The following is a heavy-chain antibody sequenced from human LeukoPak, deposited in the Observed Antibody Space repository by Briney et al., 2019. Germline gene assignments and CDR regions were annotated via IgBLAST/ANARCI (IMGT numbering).Heavy chain of an antibody. V-gene: IGHV1-2*02. J-gene: IGHJ3*01. CDR3: ATAQRCSGGTCYAWTDAFHV. Sequence: GASVKVSCTASGHIFTVDSIHWVRQAPGQGLEWLGWVHLNGGGTYRAQKFEGRVTMIKGSSISTASMELSGLTSDDTAVYYCATAQRCSGGTCYAWTDAFHVWGQGTMVIVSS. D-gene: IGHD2-15*01. CDR2: VHLNGGGT. CDR1: GHIFTVDS.